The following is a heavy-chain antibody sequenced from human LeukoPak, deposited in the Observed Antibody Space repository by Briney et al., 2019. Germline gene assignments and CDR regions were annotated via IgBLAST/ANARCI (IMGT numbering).Heavy chain of an antibody. CDR3: ARGVLPSAYPFDY. J-gene: IGHJ4*02. CDR2: MNPNSGNT. D-gene: IGHD2-2*01. CDR1: GYTFGSYD. Sequence: ASVKVSCKASGYTFGSYDINWVRQAPGQGLEWMGWMNPNSGNTGYAQKFQGRLTMTGNTSISTFYMELSSLRSEDTAVYFCARGVLPSAYPFDYWGRGTLVTVSS. V-gene: IGHV1-8*01.